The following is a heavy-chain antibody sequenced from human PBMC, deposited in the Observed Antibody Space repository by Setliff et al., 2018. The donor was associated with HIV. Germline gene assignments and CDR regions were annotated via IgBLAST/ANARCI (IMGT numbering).Heavy chain of an antibody. D-gene: IGHD3-10*01. CDR1: GSTFLNYD. Sequence: ASVKVSCKASGSTFLNYDINWLRQAPGQGLEWMGRLTPHSGDTISADRFQGRLVMTTNTSTTTAFMELSSLRSDDTALYFCARGWGLWFGQLSILPLDPWGQGTLVTVSS. CDR2: LTPHSGDT. J-gene: IGHJ5*02. V-gene: IGHV1-8*01. CDR3: ARGWGLWFGQLSILPLDP.